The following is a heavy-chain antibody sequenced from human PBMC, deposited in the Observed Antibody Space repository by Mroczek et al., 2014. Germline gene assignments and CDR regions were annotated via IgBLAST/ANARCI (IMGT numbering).Heavy chain of an antibody. Sequence: VQLLESGPGLVKPSQTLSLTCTVSGGSISSGSYYWSWIRQPAGKGLEWIGRIYTSGSTNYNPSLKSRVTMSVDTSKNQFSLKLSSVTAADTAVYYCAREGRDIVVVPAAIRRGAFDIWGQGTMVTVSS. CDR2: IYTSGST. CDR3: AREGRDIVVVPAAIRRGAFDI. V-gene: IGHV4-61*02. D-gene: IGHD2-2*02. CDR1: GGSISSGSYY. J-gene: IGHJ3*02.